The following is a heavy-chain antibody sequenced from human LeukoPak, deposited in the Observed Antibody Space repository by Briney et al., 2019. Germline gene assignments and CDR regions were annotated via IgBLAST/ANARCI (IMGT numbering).Heavy chain of an antibody. D-gene: IGHD5-18*01. CDR1: GYTFTNYN. CDR2: INPSGGST. Sequence: ASVKVSCKASGYTFTNYNMHWVRQAPGQGLEWMGIINPSGGSTSYAQKFQGRVTMTRDTSTNTVYIEQSSLRSEDTAVYYCAREGRGYSYGYWGQGTLVTVSS. CDR3: AREGRGYSYGY. V-gene: IGHV1-46*01. J-gene: IGHJ4*02.